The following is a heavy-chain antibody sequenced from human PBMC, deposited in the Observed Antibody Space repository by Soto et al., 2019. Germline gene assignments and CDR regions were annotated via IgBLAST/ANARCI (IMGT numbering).Heavy chain of an antibody. V-gene: IGHV3-30-3*01. CDR3: ARGSYSSGWYPGFDY. Sequence: QVQLVESGGGVVQPGRSLRLSCAASGFTFSSYAMHWVRQAPGKGLEWVAVISYDGSNIYYADSVKGRFTISRDNYKNSLYLQMNSVRAEDMAVYYCARGSYSSGWYPGFDYWGQGTLVTVSS. D-gene: IGHD6-19*01. J-gene: IGHJ4*02. CDR2: ISYDGSNI. CDR1: GFTFSSYA.